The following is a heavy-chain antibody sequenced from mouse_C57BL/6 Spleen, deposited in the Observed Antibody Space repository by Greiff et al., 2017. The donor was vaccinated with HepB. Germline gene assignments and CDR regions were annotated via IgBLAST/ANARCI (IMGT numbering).Heavy chain of an antibody. CDR2: ISSGSSTI. CDR1: GFTFSDYG. Sequence: EVNLVESGGGLVKPGGSLKLSCAASGFTFSDYGMHWVRQAPEKGLEWVAYISSGSSTIYYADTVKGRFTISRDNAKNTLFLQMTSLRSEDTAMYYCARDCYCSSYVDWYFDVWGTGTTVTAS. CDR3: ARDCYCSSYVDWYFDV. V-gene: IGHV5-17*01. J-gene: IGHJ1*03. D-gene: IGHD1-1*01.